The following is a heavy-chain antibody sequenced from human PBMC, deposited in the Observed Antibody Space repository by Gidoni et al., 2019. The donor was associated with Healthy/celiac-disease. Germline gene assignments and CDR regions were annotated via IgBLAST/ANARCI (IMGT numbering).Heavy chain of an antibody. J-gene: IGHJ6*02. V-gene: IGHV3-21*01. Sequence: EVQLVESGGGLVKPGGSLRLSCAASGFTFSSYSMNWVRQAPGKGLEWVSSISSSSSYIYYADSVKGRFTISRDNAKNSLYLQMNSLRAEDTAVYYCARERRYQLLLGDYYGMDVWGQGTTVTVSS. D-gene: IGHD2-2*01. CDR2: ISSSSSYI. CDR3: ARERRYQLLLGDYYGMDV. CDR1: GFTFSSYS.